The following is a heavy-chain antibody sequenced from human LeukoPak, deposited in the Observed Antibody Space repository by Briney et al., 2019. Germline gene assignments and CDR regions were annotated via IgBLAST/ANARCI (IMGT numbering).Heavy chain of an antibody. V-gene: IGHV7-4-1*02. Sequence: ASVKVSCKVSGYTLNELGIHWVRQAPGQGLEWMGWINTNTGNPTYAQGFTGRIVFSLDTSVSTAYLQISSLKAEDSAVYYCAKNGLGAVVKTDWGQGTLVTVSS. CDR3: AKNGLGAVVKTD. CDR2: INTNTGNP. CDR1: GYTLNELG. D-gene: IGHD3-22*01. J-gene: IGHJ4*02.